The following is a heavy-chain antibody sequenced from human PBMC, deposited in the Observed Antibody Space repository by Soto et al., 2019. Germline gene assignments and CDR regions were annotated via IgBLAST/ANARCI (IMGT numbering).Heavy chain of an antibody. D-gene: IGHD1-1*01. J-gene: IGHJ3*02. Sequence: GSLRLSCAAFGFTISGKKYVAWVRQAPGKGLEWVSALYDLDGTYYADSVKGRFTTSSDSSRTTVYLQMNSLRPDDTAVYSCATWHLQEHAYDIWGQGTMVTVSS. CDR1: GFTISGKKY. V-gene: IGHV3-53*01. CDR3: ATWHLQEHAYDI. CDR2: LYDLDGT.